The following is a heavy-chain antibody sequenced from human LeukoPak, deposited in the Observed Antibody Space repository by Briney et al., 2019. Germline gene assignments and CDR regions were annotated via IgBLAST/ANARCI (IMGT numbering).Heavy chain of an antibody. V-gene: IGHV1-46*01. Sequence: GASVKVSCKASGYTFTSYYMHWVRQAPGQGLEWMGIINPSGGSTSYAQKFQGRVTMTRDTSTSTVYMELSSLRSEDTAVYCCARILAAAETGDYWGQGTLVTVSS. CDR3: ARILAAAETGDY. D-gene: IGHD6-13*01. CDR1: GYTFTSYY. CDR2: INPSGGST. J-gene: IGHJ4*02.